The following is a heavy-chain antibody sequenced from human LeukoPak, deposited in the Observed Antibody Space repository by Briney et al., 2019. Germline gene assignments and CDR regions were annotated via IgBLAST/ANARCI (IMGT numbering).Heavy chain of an antibody. CDR3: ARGTLRYFDSYYFDY. V-gene: IGHV1-69*05. Sequence: GSSVKVSCKASGGTFISYAISWVRQAPGQGLEWMGGIIPIFGTANYAQKFQGRVTITTDESTSTAYMELSSLRSEDTAVYYCARGTLRYFDSYYFDYWGQGTLVTVSS. CDR2: IIPIFGTA. CDR1: GGTFISYA. J-gene: IGHJ4*02. D-gene: IGHD3-9*01.